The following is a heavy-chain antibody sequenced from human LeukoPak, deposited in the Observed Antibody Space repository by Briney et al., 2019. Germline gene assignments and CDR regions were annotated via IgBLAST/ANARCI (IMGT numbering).Heavy chain of an antibody. J-gene: IGHJ4*02. CDR1: GITFTIAG. CDR3: AKDKGNRYFDY. V-gene: IGHV3-30*18. Sequence: GGSLRLSCAASGITFTIAGMHWVRQVPGKGLEWVAVISSDGRNIYYADSVKGRFIISRDTSRNILFLQMNGLRVDDTAIYYCAKDKGNRYFDYWGQRTLVTISS. D-gene: IGHD3-16*02. CDR2: ISSDGRNI.